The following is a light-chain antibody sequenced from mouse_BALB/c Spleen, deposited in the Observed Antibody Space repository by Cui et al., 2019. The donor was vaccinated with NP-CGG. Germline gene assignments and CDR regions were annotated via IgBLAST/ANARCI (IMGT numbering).Light chain of an antibody. CDR1: TGVVTTSNY. CDR3: ALWYSNHWV. J-gene: IGLJ1*01. CDR2: GTN. Sequence: QAVVTQESALTKSPGETVTLTCRSSTGVVTTSNYANWVQEKPDHLFTGLIGGTNNRPPGVPARFSGSLIGDKAALTITGAQTEDEAIYFCALWYSNHWVFGGGTKLTVL. V-gene: IGLV1*01.